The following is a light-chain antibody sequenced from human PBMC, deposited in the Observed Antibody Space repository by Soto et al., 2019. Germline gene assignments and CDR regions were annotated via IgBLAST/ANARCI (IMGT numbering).Light chain of an antibody. Sequence: DIQMTQSPSSLSASVGDKVTITCRSSQNINNYLNWYQQKPGKAPKLLIYATSTLQSGVPSRFSGRGFGTDFTLTVSSLQPEDFATYYCQQSFNTPWTFGQGTKVDMK. V-gene: IGKV1-39*01. CDR3: QQSFNTPWT. J-gene: IGKJ1*01. CDR2: ATS. CDR1: QNINNY.